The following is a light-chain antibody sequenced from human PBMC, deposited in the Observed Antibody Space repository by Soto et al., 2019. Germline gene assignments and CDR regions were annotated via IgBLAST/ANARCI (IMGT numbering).Light chain of an antibody. V-gene: IGKV1-39*01. CDR1: QSIRKY. CDR2: AAS. Sequence: DIQMTQSPSSLSASVGDRVIITCRASQSIRKYLNWYQHKPGKVPTLLIYAASSLQSGVPSRFSGSGSGTEFTLTITSLQPEDFATYYCQQSGDTPPWTFGQWTKVEIK. CDR3: QQSGDTPPWT. J-gene: IGKJ1*01.